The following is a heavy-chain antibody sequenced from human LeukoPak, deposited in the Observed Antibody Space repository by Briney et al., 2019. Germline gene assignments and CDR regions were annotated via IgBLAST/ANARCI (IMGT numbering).Heavy chain of an antibody. CDR3: SKQGTYGSGSPWDYFDY. J-gene: IGHJ4*02. CDR2: IRSDGTNK. Sequence: PGGSLRLSCAASGFIFTSYGMHWVRQAPGKGLEWVTFIRSDGTNKYYADSVKGRFTISRDNSKNTLYLQMTSLRAEDTAVYYCSKQGTYGSGSPWDYFDYWGQGTPVTVSS. CDR1: GFIFTSYG. V-gene: IGHV3-30*02. D-gene: IGHD3-10*01.